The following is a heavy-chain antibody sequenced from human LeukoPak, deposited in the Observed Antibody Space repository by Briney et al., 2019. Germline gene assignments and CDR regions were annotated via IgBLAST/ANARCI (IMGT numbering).Heavy chain of an antibody. D-gene: IGHD6-6*01. V-gene: IGHV5-51*01. CDR1: GYTFSTYW. CDR2: IYPGDSNT. J-gene: IGHJ4*02. Sequence: GESLKISCKGSGYTFSTYWIGWVRQMPGKGLEWMGIIYPGDSNTRYSPSFQGQVTISADKSTSTVYLQWSSLKASDTAMYYCARQGSIATFASAYWGQGTLVTVPS. CDR3: ARQGSIATFASAY.